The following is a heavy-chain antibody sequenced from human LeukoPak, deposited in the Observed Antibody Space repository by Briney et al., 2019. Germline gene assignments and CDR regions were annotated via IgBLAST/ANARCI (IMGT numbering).Heavy chain of an antibody. Sequence: GGSLRLSCAASGFTFSSYGMHWVRQAPGKGLGWVAGISYDGSNKYYADSVKGRFTISRDNSKNTLYLQMNSLRAEDTAVYYCAKESITTSPGTYYYYYYGMDVWGQGTTVTVSS. CDR2: ISYDGSNK. J-gene: IGHJ6*02. D-gene: IGHD3-10*01. CDR1: GFTFSSYG. CDR3: AKESITTSPGTYYYYYYGMDV. V-gene: IGHV3-30*18.